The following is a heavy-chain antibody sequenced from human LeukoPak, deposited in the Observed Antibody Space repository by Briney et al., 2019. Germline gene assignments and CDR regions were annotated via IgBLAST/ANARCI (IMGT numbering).Heavy chain of an antibody. J-gene: IGHJ4*02. CDR1: GFTFSSYA. D-gene: IGHD3-22*01. CDR2: ISYDGSNK. Sequence: GRSLRLSCAASGFTFSSYAMHWVRQAPGKGLEWVAVISYDGSNKYYADSVKGRFTISRDNSKNTLYLQMNSLRAEDTAVYYCAKEGSYYDSSGYYYFDYWGQGTLVTVSS. CDR3: AKEGSYYDSSGYYYFDY. V-gene: IGHV3-30-3*01.